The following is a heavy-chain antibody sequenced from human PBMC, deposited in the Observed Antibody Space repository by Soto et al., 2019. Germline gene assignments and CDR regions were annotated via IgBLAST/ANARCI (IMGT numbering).Heavy chain of an antibody. D-gene: IGHD2-15*01. CDR1: GGSFSGYY. CDR2: ITQSGTT. J-gene: IGHJ4*02. Sequence: SETLSLTCDVSGGSFSGYYLNWIRQTPGGRLEWIGEITQSGTTCYNPSLKSRVTISVDTSKNQFSLKLRSVTAADTAVYYCARHGYCNGGACYYYWGQGTLVTVSS. V-gene: IGHV4-34*01. CDR3: ARHGYCNGGACYYY.